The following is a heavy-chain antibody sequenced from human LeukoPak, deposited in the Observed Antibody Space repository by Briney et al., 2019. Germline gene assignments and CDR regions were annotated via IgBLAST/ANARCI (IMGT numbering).Heavy chain of an antibody. Sequence: GGSLRLSCAASGFTFSSYAMSWVRQAPGKGLEWVSAISGSGGSTYYADSVKGRFTISRDNSKNTLYLQMNSLRAEDTAVNYCAKIVVVVAATHDAFDIWGQGTMVTVSS. D-gene: IGHD2-15*01. CDR1: GFTFSSYA. CDR2: ISGSGGST. J-gene: IGHJ3*02. V-gene: IGHV3-23*01. CDR3: AKIVVVVAATHDAFDI.